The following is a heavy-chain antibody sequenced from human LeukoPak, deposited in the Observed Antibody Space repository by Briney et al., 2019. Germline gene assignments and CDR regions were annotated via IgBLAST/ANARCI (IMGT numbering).Heavy chain of an antibody. V-gene: IGHV4-39*07. J-gene: IGHJ5*02. Sequence: SETLSLTCTVSSGSINSVGYYWAWIRQPPGKGPEWIGSMYYSGSIYFNPSLKSRVTISVDTSKNQFSLKLSSVTAADTAVYYCARGVVSYGSGTFDPWGQGTLVTVSS. CDR3: ARGVVSYGSGTFDP. D-gene: IGHD3-10*01. CDR2: MYYSGSI. CDR1: SGSINSVGYY.